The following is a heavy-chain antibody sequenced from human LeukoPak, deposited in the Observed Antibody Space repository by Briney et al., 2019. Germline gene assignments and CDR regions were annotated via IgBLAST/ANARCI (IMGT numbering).Heavy chain of an antibody. Sequence: GGSLRLSWAASGFTFSSYEMNWVRQAPGKGLEWVSYISSSGSTIYYADSVKGRFTISRDNAKNSLYLQMNSLRAEDTAVYYCARGLGDIVLMVYALGSYFDYWGQGTLVTVSS. V-gene: IGHV3-48*03. CDR1: GFTFSSYE. CDR3: ARGLGDIVLMVYALGSYFDY. J-gene: IGHJ4*02. CDR2: ISSSGSTI. D-gene: IGHD2-8*01.